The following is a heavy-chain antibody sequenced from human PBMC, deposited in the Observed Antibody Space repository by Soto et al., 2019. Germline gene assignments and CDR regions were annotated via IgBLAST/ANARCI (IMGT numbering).Heavy chain of an antibody. Sequence: QVQLQQWGAGLLKPSETLSLTCAVYGGSFSGYYWSWIRQPPGKGLEWIGEINHSGSTNYNPSLKSRVTISVGTSKHQFSLRLRSVTAAYTAVYYCARGRRDYDILTGYYPRTGTARWNYCDYWGQGTLVTVSS. CDR2: INHSGST. J-gene: IGHJ4*02. CDR3: ARGRRDYDILTGYYPRTGTARWNYCDY. D-gene: IGHD3-9*01. V-gene: IGHV4-34*01. CDR1: GGSFSGYY.